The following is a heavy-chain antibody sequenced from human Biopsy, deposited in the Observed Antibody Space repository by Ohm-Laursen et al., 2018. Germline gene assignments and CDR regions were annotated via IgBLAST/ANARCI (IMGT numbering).Heavy chain of an antibody. CDR1: DGSINSYY. CDR2: IYDRGSTA. J-gene: IGHJ4*02. Sequence: TLSLTCAVSDGSINSYYWNWIRQPPGQGLEYIGYIYDRGSTANYNPSLESRVTMSVDMPKNQFSLKLSPVTAADTATYYCARGMRSSGWPYFDSWGQGTLVTVSS. V-gene: IGHV4-59*01. CDR3: ARGMRSSGWPYFDS. D-gene: IGHD6-19*01.